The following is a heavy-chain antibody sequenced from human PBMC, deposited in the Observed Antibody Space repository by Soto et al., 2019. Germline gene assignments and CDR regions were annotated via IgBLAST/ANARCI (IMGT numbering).Heavy chain of an antibody. Sequence: GGSLRLSCAASGFSLSDFWMHWIRQAPGKGLVWVARISDDAITRSYADFVEGRFTISRDNAKNMVYLQLNSLTTDDTAFYYCAREVPISAVNYIDHWGQGALVTVSS. CDR2: ISDDAITR. CDR3: AREVPISAVNYIDH. V-gene: IGHV3-74*01. CDR1: GFSLSDFW. J-gene: IGHJ4*02. D-gene: IGHD5-12*01.